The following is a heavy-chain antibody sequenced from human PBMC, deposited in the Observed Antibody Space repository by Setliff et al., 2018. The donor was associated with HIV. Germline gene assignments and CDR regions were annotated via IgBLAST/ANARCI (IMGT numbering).Heavy chain of an antibody. CDR2: IYSGDTT. Sequence: GGSLRLSCAASGFIVSRNYMSWVRQAPGKGLEWVSVIYSGDTTYYADSVKGRFTISRDNAKNSLYLQMNSLRADDTAVYYCAKDDVPRDFDIWGQGTMVTVSS. CDR3: AKDDVPRDFDI. V-gene: IGHV3-53*01. J-gene: IGHJ3*02. CDR1: GFIVSRNY.